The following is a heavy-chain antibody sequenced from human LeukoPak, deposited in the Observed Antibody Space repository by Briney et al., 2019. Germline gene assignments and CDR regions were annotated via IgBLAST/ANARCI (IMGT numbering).Heavy chain of an antibody. D-gene: IGHD6-13*01. Sequence: ASVKVSCKASGYTFTGYYMHRVRQAPGQGLEWMGRINPNSGGTNYAQKFQGRVTMTRDTSISTAYMELSRLRSDDTAVYYCAREGIAAAGQYIIDYWGQGTLVTVSS. V-gene: IGHV1-2*06. CDR2: INPNSGGT. J-gene: IGHJ4*02. CDR1: GYTFTGYY. CDR3: AREGIAAAGQYIIDY.